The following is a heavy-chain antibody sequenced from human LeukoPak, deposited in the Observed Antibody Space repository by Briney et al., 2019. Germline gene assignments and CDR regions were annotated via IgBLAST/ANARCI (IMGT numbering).Heavy chain of an antibody. CDR2: IIPIFGTA. CDR1: GGTFSSYA. CDR3: ARGNTVTTSWFDP. Sequence: ASVKVSCKASGGTFSSYAISWVRQAPGQGLEWMGGIIPIFGTANYAQKFQGRATITTDESTSTAYMELSSLRSEDTAVYYCARGNTVTTSWFDPWGQGTLVTVSS. D-gene: IGHD4-11*01. J-gene: IGHJ5*02. V-gene: IGHV1-69*05.